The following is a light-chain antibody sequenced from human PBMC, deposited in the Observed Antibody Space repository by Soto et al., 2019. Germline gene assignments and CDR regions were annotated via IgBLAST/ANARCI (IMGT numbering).Light chain of an antibody. CDR1: SSDIGAYNY. CDR3: SSYAGSNDRWV. V-gene: IGLV2-8*01. Sequence: QSALTQPPSASGSPGQSVTISCTGTSSDIGAYNYVSWYQQHPGKAPKLMIHEVSKRPSGVPDRFSGSKSGNTASLTVSGLPAEDEADSYCSSYAGSNDRWVFGGGTKVTVL. CDR2: EVS. J-gene: IGLJ3*02.